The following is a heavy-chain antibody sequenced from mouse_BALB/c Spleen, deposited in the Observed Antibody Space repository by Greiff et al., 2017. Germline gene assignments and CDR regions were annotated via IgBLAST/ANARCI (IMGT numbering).Heavy chain of an antibody. CDR2: IDPETGGT. CDR3: TNWEAY. D-gene: IGHD4-1*01. V-gene: IGHV1-15*01. Sequence: QVQLKQSGAELVRPGASVTLSCKASGYTFTDYEMHWVKQTPVHGLEWIGAIDPETGGTAYNQKFTGKATLTADKSSSTAYMELRSLTSEDSAVYYCTNWEAYWGQGTTLTVSS. CDR1: GYTFTDYE. J-gene: IGHJ2*01.